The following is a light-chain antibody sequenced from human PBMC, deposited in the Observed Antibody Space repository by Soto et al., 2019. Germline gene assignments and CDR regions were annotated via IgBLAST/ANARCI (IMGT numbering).Light chain of an antibody. V-gene: IGLV1-44*01. J-gene: IGLJ1*01. CDR1: SSNIGSNT. Sequence: SVLTQPPSASGTPGQRVSISCSGSSSNIGSNTVNLYQQLPGTAPKLVIYSNNQRPSGVPDRFSGSKSGTSASLAISGLQSEDEADYYCAAWDDSLNGYYVFXTGTKVTVL. CDR2: SNN. CDR3: AAWDDSLNGYYV.